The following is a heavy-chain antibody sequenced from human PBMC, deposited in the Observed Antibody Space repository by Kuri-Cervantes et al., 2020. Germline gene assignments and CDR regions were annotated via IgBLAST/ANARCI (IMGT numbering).Heavy chain of an antibody. V-gene: IGHV3-21*01. CDR2: ISSSSSYI. D-gene: IGHD3-3*01. Sequence: GESLKISCAASGFTFSSYNMNWVRQAPGKGLEWVSSISSSSSYIYYADSVKGRFTISRDNAKNSLYLQMNSLRAEDTAVYYCARDSDINLVFGGLDVWGKGTTVTVSS. CDR1: GFTFSSYN. J-gene: IGHJ6*04. CDR3: ARDSDINLVFGGLDV.